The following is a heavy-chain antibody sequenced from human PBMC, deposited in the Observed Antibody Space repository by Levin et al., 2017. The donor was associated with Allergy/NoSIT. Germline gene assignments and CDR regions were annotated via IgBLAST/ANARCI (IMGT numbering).Heavy chain of an antibody. J-gene: IGHJ3*02. CDR3: TRDRQQLVTRAFDI. V-gene: IGHV3-49*03. CDR2: IRSKAYGGTT. Sequence: GGSLRLSCTASGFTFGDYAMSWFRQAPGKGLEWVGFIRSKAYGGTTEYAASVKGRFTISRDDSKSIAYLQMNSLKTEDTAVYYCTRDRQQLVTRAFDIWGQGTMVTVSS. CDR1: GFTFGDYA. D-gene: IGHD6-13*01.